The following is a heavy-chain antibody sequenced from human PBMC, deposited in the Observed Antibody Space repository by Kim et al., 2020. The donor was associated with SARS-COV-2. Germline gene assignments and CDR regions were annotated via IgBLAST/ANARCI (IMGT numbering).Heavy chain of an antibody. J-gene: IGHJ5*02. D-gene: IGHD3-22*01. CDR2: IYPGDSDT. CDR3: ARRKHYDATQDNWFDP. CDR1: GYSFTSYW. Sequence: GESLKISCKGSGYSFTSYWIGWVRQMPGKGLEWMGIIYPGDSDTRYSPSFQGQVTISADKSISTAYLQWSSLKASDTAMYYCARRKHYDATQDNWFDPWGQGTLVTVSS. V-gene: IGHV5-51*01.